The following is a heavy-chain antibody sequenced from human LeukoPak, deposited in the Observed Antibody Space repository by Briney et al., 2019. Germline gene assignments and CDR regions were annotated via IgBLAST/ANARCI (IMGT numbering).Heavy chain of an antibody. J-gene: IGHJ4*02. V-gene: IGHV3-23*01. Sequence: GGSLRLSCAASGFTFSNYAMSWVRQAPGRGLEWVSTIVANGDTTYYADSVKGRFTISRDNSKDTLYVQMNSLRADDTALYYCAKGTRSSFRGYFKYWGQGTLVTVSP. CDR1: GFTFSNYA. CDR2: IVANGDTT. CDR3: AKGTRSSFRGYFKY. D-gene: IGHD2-2*01.